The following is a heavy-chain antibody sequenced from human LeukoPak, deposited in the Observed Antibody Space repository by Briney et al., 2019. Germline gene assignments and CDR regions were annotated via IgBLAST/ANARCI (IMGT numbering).Heavy chain of an antibody. Sequence: RASVKVSCKASGYTFTDYYMDWVRQAPGQGLEWMGWINPNSGGTNHAQQFQGRVTMSRDTSNSTAYMELSRLRSDDTAVYYCARDGPRGDVDYWGQGTLVTVSS. CDR2: INPNSGGT. CDR1: GYTFTDYY. V-gene: IGHV1-2*02. D-gene: IGHD3-10*01. CDR3: ARDGPRGDVDY. J-gene: IGHJ4*02.